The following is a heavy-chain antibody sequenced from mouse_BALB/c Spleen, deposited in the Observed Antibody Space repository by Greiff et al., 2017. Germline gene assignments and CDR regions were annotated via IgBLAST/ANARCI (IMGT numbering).Heavy chain of an antibody. V-gene: IGHV1-77*01. CDR3: ASSMIKRYAMDY. CDR2: INPGSGNT. J-gene: IGHJ4*01. D-gene: IGHD2-4*01. CDR1: GYTFTDYY. Sequence: QVQLKQSGAELVRPGASVKLSCKASGYTFTDYYINWVKQRTGQGLEWIGEINPGSGNTYYNEKFKGKATLTADKSSSTAYMQLSSLTSEDSAVYFCASSMIKRYAMDYWGQGTSVTVSS.